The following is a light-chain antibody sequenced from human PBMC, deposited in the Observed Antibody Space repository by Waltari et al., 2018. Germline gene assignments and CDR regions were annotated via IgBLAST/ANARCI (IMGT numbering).Light chain of an antibody. CDR3: DTGVHGTWV. J-gene: IGLJ3*02. CDR2: VNSDGSH. CDR1: SGHSSNV. Sequence: QLVVTQSPSASAPLGASVKLTCTLSSGHSSNVIAWLQQRPEKGPRYLMKVNSDGSHSKGDEIPDRFSGSSSGAERYLSISSRQSDEEADYYCDTGVHGTWVFGGGTKLTVL. V-gene: IGLV4-69*01.